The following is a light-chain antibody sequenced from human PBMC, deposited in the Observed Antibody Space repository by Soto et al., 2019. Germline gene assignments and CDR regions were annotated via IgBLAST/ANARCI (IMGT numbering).Light chain of an antibody. CDR2: DTS. J-gene: IGKJ1*01. Sequence: DIQMTQSPSSLSASVGDRVTITCRASQSISSYLNWYQQKPGKAPKLLIYDTSSFQSGVPPRFSGSGSGTDFTLTISSLQPEDFASYYCQQSYSTPRTFGQGTKVDI. V-gene: IGKV1-39*01. CDR3: QQSYSTPRT. CDR1: QSISSY.